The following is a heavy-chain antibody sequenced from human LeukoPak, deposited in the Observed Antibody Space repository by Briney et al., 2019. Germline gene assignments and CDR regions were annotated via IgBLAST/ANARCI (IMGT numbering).Heavy chain of an antibody. CDR3: ARSTIRDAFDI. J-gene: IGHJ3*02. Sequence: GGSLRLSCAASGFTFSSYSMNWVRQAPGKGLEWVSYISSSSSTIYYADSVKGRFTISRDNAKNSLYLQMNSLRAEDTAVYYCARSTIRDAFDIWGQGTMVTVSS. V-gene: IGHV3-48*04. D-gene: IGHD4/OR15-4a*01. CDR1: GFTFSSYS. CDR2: ISSSSSTI.